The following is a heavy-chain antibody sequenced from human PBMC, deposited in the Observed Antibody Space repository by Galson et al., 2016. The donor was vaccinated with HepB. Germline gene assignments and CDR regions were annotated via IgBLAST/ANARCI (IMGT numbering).Heavy chain of an antibody. J-gene: IGHJ3*02. Sequence: ETLSLTCSVSGDSIGRYYWSWIRQSPGKGLEWIGYIYNSGKTDYNPSLKRRVTISVDKSKNHFSLRLTSVTAADTAQYYCARDIILASYPRAFDIWGPGTLVTVSS. V-gene: IGHV4-59*01. CDR1: GDSIGRYY. CDR3: ARDIILASYPRAFDI. CDR2: IYNSGKT. D-gene: IGHD2-21*01.